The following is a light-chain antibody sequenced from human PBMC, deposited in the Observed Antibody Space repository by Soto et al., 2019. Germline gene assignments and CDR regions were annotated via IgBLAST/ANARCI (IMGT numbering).Light chain of an antibody. V-gene: IGKV3-15*01. J-gene: IGKJ1*01. CDR1: QSVSSN. CDR2: GAS. Sequence: EIVMTQSPATLSVSPGERATLSCRASQSVSSNLAWYQQKPGQAPRLLIYGASTRATGIPARFSGSGSGTEFTLTISSLLSEDFAVYYCQQYNNWRTFVQWT. CDR3: QQYNNWRT.